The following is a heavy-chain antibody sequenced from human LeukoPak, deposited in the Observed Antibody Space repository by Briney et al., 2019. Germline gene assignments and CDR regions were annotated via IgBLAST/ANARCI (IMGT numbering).Heavy chain of an antibody. D-gene: IGHD3-10*01. CDR3: AKDASYYGSGTYYYFDN. J-gene: IGHJ4*02. V-gene: IGHV3-9*01. Sequence: GGSLRLSCAASGFTFDDYAMPWVQQAPGKGLEWVSGISWNSGSIGYADSVRGRFTISRDSAKNSLYLQMNSLRPEDTALYYCAKDASYYGSGTYYYFDNWGQGTLVTVSS. CDR1: GFTFDDYA. CDR2: ISWNSGSI.